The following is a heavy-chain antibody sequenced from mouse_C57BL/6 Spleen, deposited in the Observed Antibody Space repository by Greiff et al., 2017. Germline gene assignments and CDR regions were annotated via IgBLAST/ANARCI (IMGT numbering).Heavy chain of an antibody. V-gene: IGHV1-64*01. CDR2: IHPNSGST. Sequence: VQLQQPGAELVKPGASVKLSCKASGYTFTSYWMHWVKQRPGQGLEWIGMIHPNSGSTNYNEKFKSKATLTVDKSSSTAYMQLSSLTSEDSAVYYCARETIYYDYDDAKDYWGQGTSVTVSS. CDR3: ARETIYYDYDDAKDY. CDR1: GYTFTSYW. J-gene: IGHJ4*01. D-gene: IGHD2-4*01.